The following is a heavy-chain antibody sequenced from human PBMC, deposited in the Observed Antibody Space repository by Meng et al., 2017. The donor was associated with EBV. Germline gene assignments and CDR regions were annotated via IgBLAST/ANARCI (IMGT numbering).Heavy chain of an antibody. D-gene: IGHD6-13*01. Sequence: EKLVHEGAEVRQPWSWVKAACKASGGTSSSYAISWVRQAPGQWLEWMGGIIPIFGTANYAQKSQGRVTITADKSTSTAYMELSSLRSEDTDVYYCARAEIAAAGRLDYWGQGTLVTVSS. CDR3: ARAEIAAAGRLDY. J-gene: IGHJ4*02. CDR2: IIPIFGTA. CDR1: GGTSSSYA. V-gene: IGHV1-69*06.